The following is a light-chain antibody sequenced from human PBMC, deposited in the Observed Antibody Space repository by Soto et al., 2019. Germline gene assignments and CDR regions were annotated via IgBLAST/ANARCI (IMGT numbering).Light chain of an antibody. CDR3: QQYGTSPLT. J-gene: IGKJ4*01. CDR2: GAF. CDR1: QSVAYTY. V-gene: IGKV3-20*01. Sequence: EIVLTQSPGTLSLSPGERATLSCRASQSVAYTYLAWYQQKPGQAPRLLIHGAFSRATDIPDRFSGSGSGTDFTLTISRLESEDFAVYYCQQYGTSPLTFGGGTKVDIK.